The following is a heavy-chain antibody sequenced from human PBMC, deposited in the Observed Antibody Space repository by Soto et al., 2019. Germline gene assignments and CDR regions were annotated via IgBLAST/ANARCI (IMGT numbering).Heavy chain of an antibody. CDR3: AKEILGSGSPQFDY. J-gene: IGHJ4*02. D-gene: IGHD6-19*01. V-gene: IGHV3-30*18. CDR2: ISYDGSNK. Sequence: GGSLRLSCAASGFTFSSYGMHWVRQAPGKGLEWVAVISYDGSNKYYADSVKGRFTISRDNSKNTLYLQMNSLRAEDTAVYYCAKEILGSGSPQFDYWGQGTLVTVSS. CDR1: GFTFSSYG.